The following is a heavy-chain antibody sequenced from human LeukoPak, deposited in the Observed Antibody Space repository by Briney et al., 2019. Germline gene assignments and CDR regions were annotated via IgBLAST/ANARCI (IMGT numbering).Heavy chain of an antibody. CDR3: TRSTTIFGNTPFDP. CDR2: IRSKAYGGTT. J-gene: IGHJ5*02. V-gene: IGHV3-49*04. D-gene: IGHD3-9*01. Sequence: GGSLRLSCTASGFTFGDYAMSWVRQAPGKGLKWVGFIRSKAYGGTTEYAASVKGRFTISRDDSKSIAYLQMNSLKTEDTAVYYCTRSTTIFGNTPFDPWGQGTLVTVSS. CDR1: GFTFGDYA.